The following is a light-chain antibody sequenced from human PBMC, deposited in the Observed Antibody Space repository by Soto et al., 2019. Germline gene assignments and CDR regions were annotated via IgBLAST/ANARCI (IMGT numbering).Light chain of an antibody. CDR3: SSYTSSSTLV. J-gene: IGLJ2*01. CDR2: EVS. CDR1: SSDVGGYNY. V-gene: IGLV2-14*01. Sequence: QSALTQPASVSGSPGQSITISCTGTSSDVGGYNYVSWYQQHPGKAPKLMIYEVSNRPSGVSNRFSGSKSGTTASLTISGLQAEDEADYYCSSYTSSSTLVFRGGTKLTVL.